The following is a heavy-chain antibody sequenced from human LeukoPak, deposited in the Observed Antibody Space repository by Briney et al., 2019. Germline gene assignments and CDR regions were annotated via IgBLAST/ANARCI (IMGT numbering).Heavy chain of an antibody. CDR2: IYYSGST. D-gene: IGHD3-3*01. Sequence: SETLSLTCAVSGGSISSYYWSWIRQTPGKGLEWIGYIYYSGSTNYNPSLKSRVTISVDTSKNQFSLKLSSVTAADTAVYYCARTYYDFWSGSYYFDYWGQGTLVTVSS. V-gene: IGHV4-59*08. CDR3: ARTYYDFWSGSYYFDY. CDR1: GGSISSYY. J-gene: IGHJ4*02.